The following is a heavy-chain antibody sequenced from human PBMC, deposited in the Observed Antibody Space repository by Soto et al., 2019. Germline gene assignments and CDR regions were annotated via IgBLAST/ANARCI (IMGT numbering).Heavy chain of an antibody. V-gene: IGHV1-69*01. CDR1: GGTFGNLG. Sequence: QMQLVQSGAEVKKPGSSVKVSCKASGGTFGNLGISWLRQAPGQGLEWMGGTIPIFDTQPYAEKFRDRLTITSDATSTAYMELTSLSSEDTATYYCARDREDGSRTKYIWFDSWGQGTLVTVSS. CDR3: ARDREDGSRTKYIWFDS. J-gene: IGHJ5*01. D-gene: IGHD3-10*01. CDR2: TIPIFDTQ.